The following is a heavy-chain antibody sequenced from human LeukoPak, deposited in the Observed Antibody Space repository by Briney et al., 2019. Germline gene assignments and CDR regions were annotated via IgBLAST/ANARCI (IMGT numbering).Heavy chain of an antibody. CDR1: GGSFSGYY. CDR2: INHSGST. J-gene: IGHJ4*02. CDR3: ARVRGYSYGFDY. D-gene: IGHD5-18*01. Sequence: PSVTLSLTCAVYGGSFSGYYWSWIRQPPGKGLEWIGEINHSGSTNYNPSLKSRVTISVDTSKNQFSLKLSSVTAADTAVYYCARVRGYSYGFDYWGQGTLVTVSS. V-gene: IGHV4-34*01.